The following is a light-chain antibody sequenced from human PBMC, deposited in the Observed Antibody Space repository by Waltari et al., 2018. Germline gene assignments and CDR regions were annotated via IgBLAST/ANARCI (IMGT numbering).Light chain of an antibody. V-gene: IGKV3-11*01. J-gene: IGKJ2*01. CDR3: QHRSNWPPS. CDR1: QSIGSY. Sequence: EIVLTQSPATLSLSPGERATLSCRASQSIGSYLAWYQQKPGLAPSRLIYDASNRAAGIPARVSGSGSGTDFTLTISSLEPEDFAVYYCQHRSNWPPSFGQGTKVDIE. CDR2: DAS.